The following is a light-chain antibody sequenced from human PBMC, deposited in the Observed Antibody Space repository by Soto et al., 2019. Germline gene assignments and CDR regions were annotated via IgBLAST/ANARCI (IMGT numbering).Light chain of an antibody. V-gene: IGKV1-5*01. CDR2: DAS. CDR1: QSISSW. Sequence: DIRMTQSPSALSASVGDRATITCRASQSISSWLAWYQQKPGKAPKLLIYDASTLQSGVPSRYRGSGSGTEFTLTISNLQPDDFATYYCQQYESYSPWTFGQGTKVDI. CDR3: QQYESYSPWT. J-gene: IGKJ1*01.